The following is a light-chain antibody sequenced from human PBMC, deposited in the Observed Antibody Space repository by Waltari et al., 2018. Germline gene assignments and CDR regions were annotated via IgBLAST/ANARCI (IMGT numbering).Light chain of an antibody. J-gene: IGLJ3*02. CDR2: RSD. V-gene: IGLV1-44*01. CDR1: ASNIGGNL. CDR3: ASWDDSLNGHWV. Sequence: QSVLTQPPSASGTPGPRVTISCSGSASNIGGNLVNWYQQLPGKAPKLLIYRSDRRPSGVPDRFSGSKAGTSASLAISGLQSEDEADYVCASWDDSLNGHWVFGGGTKVTVL.